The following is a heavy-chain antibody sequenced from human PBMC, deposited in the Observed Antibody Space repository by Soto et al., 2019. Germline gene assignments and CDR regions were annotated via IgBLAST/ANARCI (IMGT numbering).Heavy chain of an antibody. V-gene: IGHV3-23*01. D-gene: IGHD3-22*01. CDR3: AKGSQFHYYDSSGYFS. J-gene: IGHJ5*02. CDR1: GFTFSSYA. CDR2: ISGSGGST. Sequence: GGSLRLSCAASGFTFSSYAMSWVRQAPGKGLEWVPAISGSGGSTYYADSVKGRFTISRDNSKNTLYLQMNSLRAEDTAVYYCAKGSQFHYYDSSGYFSWGQGTLVTVSS.